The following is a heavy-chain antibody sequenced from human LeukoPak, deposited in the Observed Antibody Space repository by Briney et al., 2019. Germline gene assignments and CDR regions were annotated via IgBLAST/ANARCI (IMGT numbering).Heavy chain of an antibody. D-gene: IGHD2-15*01. Sequence: GGSLRLSCAASGFTFSSYAMSWVRQAPGKGLEWVSAISGSGGRTYYADSVKGRFTISRDNSKNTLYLQMNSLRAEDTAVYYCAKDLDIVVVVAVTVDYWGQGTLVTVSS. CDR3: AKDLDIVVVVAVTVDY. CDR1: GFTFSSYA. J-gene: IGHJ4*02. CDR2: ISGSGGRT. V-gene: IGHV3-23*01.